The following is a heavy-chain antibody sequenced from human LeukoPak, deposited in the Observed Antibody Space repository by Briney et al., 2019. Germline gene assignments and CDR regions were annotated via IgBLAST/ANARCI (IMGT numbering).Heavy chain of an antibody. D-gene: IGHD6-19*01. CDR2: IFPGDSDT. J-gene: IGHJ4*02. Sequence: GESLKISCRGSGYSFTSNWIGWVRQKPGKGLEWMGIIFPGDSDTRYNTSFQGQVTISADKSVSTAYLQWSSLKASDTAMYYCTRQDSRGWSHWGQGTLVTVSS. CDR1: GYSFTSNW. V-gene: IGHV5-51*01. CDR3: TRQDSRGWSH.